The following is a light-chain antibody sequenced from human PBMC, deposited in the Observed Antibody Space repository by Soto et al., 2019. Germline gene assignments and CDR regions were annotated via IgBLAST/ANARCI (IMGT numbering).Light chain of an antibody. V-gene: IGKV3-15*01. Sequence: IGMTQSPATLSVSPGERDTLSCRASQTIYSNVAWYQQRPGQPPRLLIYRASSRATGIPARFSGSGSGTEFTLTINSLQSEDFAVYYCQQYQNLWTFGQGTKVDIK. CDR2: RAS. CDR1: QTIYSN. CDR3: QQYQNLWT. J-gene: IGKJ1*01.